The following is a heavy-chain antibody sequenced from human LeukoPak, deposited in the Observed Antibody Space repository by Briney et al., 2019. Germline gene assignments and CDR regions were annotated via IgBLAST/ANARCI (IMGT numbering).Heavy chain of an antibody. V-gene: IGHV1-8*01. J-gene: IGHJ5*02. CDR2: MNPNSGNT. D-gene: IGHD6-13*01. CDR1: GYTFTSYD. CDR3: ARVRIAAAGTKGWFDP. Sequence: ASVKVSCKASGYTFTSYDTNWVRQATGQGLEWMGWMNPNSGNTGYAQKFQGRVTMTRNTSISTAYMELSSLRSEDTAVYYCARVRIAAAGTKGWFDPWGQGTLVTVSS.